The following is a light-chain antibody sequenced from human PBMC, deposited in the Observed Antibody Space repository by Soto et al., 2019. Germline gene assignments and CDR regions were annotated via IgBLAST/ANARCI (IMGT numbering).Light chain of an antibody. Sequence: QSALTQPASVSGSPGQSITISCTGTSNDVGGYNYVSWYQQHPGKAPKLMIYDVSNRPSGVSNRFSGSKSGNTASLTISGLQAEDEADYYCSSYTTSRDVLFGGGTKLTVL. V-gene: IGLV2-14*01. CDR2: DVS. CDR1: SNDVGGYNY. CDR3: SSYTTSRDVL. J-gene: IGLJ2*01.